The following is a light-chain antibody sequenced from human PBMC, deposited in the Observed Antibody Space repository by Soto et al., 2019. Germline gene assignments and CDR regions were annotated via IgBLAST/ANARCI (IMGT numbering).Light chain of an antibody. CDR1: SSDVGGYNY. CDR2: DVS. J-gene: IGLJ2*01. V-gene: IGLV2-14*01. Sequence: QSVLTQPASVSGSPGQSITISCTGTSSDVGGYNYVSWYQQYSGKAPKLMIYDVSNRPSGVSNRFSGSKSGNTASLTISGLQAADEADYYCSSHTSSSTVVFGGGTKLTVL. CDR3: SSHTSSSTVV.